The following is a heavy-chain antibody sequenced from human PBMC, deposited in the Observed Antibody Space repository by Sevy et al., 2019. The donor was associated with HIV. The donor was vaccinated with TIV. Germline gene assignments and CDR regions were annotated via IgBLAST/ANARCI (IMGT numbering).Heavy chain of an antibody. V-gene: IGHV3-23*01. Sequence: GGSLRLSCAGPGFTFGSYMMNWDRQAPGRGLEWMSRISRTGGNTEYGDSAKGRFTISRDNSKNTVYLQMKDLRAEDTALYYCVKEGRDDFNPYLDFWGQGILVTVSS. D-gene: IGHD3-10*01. CDR1: GFTFGSYM. J-gene: IGHJ4*02. CDR2: ISRTGGNT. CDR3: VKEGRDDFNPYLDF.